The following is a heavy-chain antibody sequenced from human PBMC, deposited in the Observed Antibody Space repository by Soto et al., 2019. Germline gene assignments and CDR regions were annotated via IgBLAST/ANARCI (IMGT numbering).Heavy chain of an antibody. V-gene: IGHV2-5*02. CDR1: GFSLSTSGVG. CDR2: IYWDDDK. J-gene: IGHJ4*02. D-gene: IGHD5-18*01. CDR3: AHQNRYSYGYEGYYFDY. Sequence: QITLKESGPPLVKPTQTLTLTCTFSGFSLSTSGVGVGWIRQPPGKALEWLALIYWDDDKRYSPSLKSRLTITKDTSKNQVVLTMTNMDPVDTATYYCAHQNRYSYGYEGYYFDYWGQGTLVTVSS.